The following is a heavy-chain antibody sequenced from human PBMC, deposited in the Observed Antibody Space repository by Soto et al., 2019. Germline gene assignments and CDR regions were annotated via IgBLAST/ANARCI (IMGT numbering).Heavy chain of an antibody. J-gene: IGHJ4*02. CDR1: GLPHSSFA. Sequence: GGSLRLSCTASGLPHSSFAMMWVRQAPGKGLECVSGIYGSGGGIQYADSVKGRFTISRDNAKNTVYLQMTDLRADDTAVYYCSNDAVYNDCLWLMDHWGQGTQVTVSS. V-gene: IGHV3-23*01. CDR3: SNDAVYNDCLWLMDH. D-gene: IGHD2-21*02. CDR2: IYGSGGGI.